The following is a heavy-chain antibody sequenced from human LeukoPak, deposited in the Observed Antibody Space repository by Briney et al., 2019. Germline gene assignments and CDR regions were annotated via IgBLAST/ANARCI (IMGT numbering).Heavy chain of an antibody. CDR3: ARGTTVLYYMDV. D-gene: IGHD4-17*01. J-gene: IGHJ6*03. V-gene: IGHV4-38-2*01. CDR1: GYSISSGYY. CDR2: MYHSGST. Sequence: SETLSLTCAVSGYSISSGYYWGWIRQPPGKGLEWIGSMYHSGSTYYNPSLKSRVTISVDTSKNQVSLNLRSVTAADTALYYCARGTTVLYYMDVWGKGTTVTVS.